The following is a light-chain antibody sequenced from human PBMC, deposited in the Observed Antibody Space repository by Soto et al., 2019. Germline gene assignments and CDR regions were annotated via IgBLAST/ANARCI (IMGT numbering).Light chain of an antibody. Sequence: DIVMTQSPATLSVSPGERATLSCRASQSVYSNLAWYQQEPGQAPSLLIYGASTRATGIPARFSGSESGTEFTLTISSLQSEDFGISYCRHYNNWPPWTFGPGTKVEIK. J-gene: IGKJ1*01. V-gene: IGKV3-15*01. CDR3: RHYNNWPPWT. CDR2: GAS. CDR1: QSVYSN.